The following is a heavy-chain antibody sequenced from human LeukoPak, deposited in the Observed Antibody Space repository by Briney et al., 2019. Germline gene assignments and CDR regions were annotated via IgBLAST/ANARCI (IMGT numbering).Heavy chain of an antibody. CDR3: ARDSIAVAGFDY. D-gene: IGHD6-19*01. CDR2: IYTSGST. J-gene: IGHJ4*02. Sequence: SETVSLTCTVSGRSISSGSYYWSWIRQPAGKGLELIGRIYTSGSTNYNPSLKSRVTISVDTSKNQFSLKLSSGTAADTAVYYCARDSIAVAGFDYWGQGTLITVSS. CDR1: GRSISSGSYY. V-gene: IGHV4-61*02.